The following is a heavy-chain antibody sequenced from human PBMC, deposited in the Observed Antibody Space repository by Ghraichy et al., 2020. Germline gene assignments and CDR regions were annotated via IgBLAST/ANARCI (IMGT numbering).Heavy chain of an antibody. J-gene: IGHJ4*02. V-gene: IGHV4-34*01. CDR1: GESFSSYY. CDR2: ISHTGSV. D-gene: IGHD1-26*01. Sequence: ESLNISCAIYGESFSSYYWNWIRQPPGKGLEWIAEISHTGSVNFNLSLKSRVTISVDTTKSQLSLKVKSVTAADTAVYYCARGTWEPLFRYWGQGTLVTVSS. CDR3: ARGTWEPLFRY.